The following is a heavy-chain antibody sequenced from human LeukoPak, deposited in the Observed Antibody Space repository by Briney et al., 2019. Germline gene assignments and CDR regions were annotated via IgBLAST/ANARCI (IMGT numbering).Heavy chain of an antibody. D-gene: IGHD3-10*01. CDR1: GYTFTSYG. V-gene: IGHV1-8*02. CDR3: ARERFGDFDY. CDR2: VNPNSGNT. Sequence: GASVKVSCKASGYTFTSYGISWVRQATGQGLEWMGWVNPNSGNTGYAQKFQGRVTMTRNTSISTAYMELSSLRSEDTAVYYCARERFGDFDYWGQGTLVTVPS. J-gene: IGHJ4*02.